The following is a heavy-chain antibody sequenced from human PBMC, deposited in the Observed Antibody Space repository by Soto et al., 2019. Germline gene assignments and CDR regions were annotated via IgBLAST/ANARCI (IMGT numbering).Heavy chain of an antibody. Sequence: ASVKVSCKASGYTFTSYYMHWVRQAPGQGLEWMGIINPSGGSTSYAQKFQGRVTMTRDTSTSTVYMELSSLRSEDTAVYYCARDRGYSGYPGYYFDYWGQGTLVTVSS. J-gene: IGHJ4*02. CDR2: INPSGGST. V-gene: IGHV1-46*01. CDR1: GYTFTSYY. D-gene: IGHD5-12*01. CDR3: ARDRGYSGYPGYYFDY.